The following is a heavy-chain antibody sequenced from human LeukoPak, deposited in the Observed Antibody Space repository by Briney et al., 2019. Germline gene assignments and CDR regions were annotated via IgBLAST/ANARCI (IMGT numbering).Heavy chain of an antibody. V-gene: IGHV4-59*01. CDR3: ARGEVLSDWYFDL. J-gene: IGHJ2*01. D-gene: IGHD3-16*01. Sequence: SETLSLTCTVSGGSISSYYWSWIRQPPGKGLEWIGYIYYSGSTNYNPSLKSRVTISVDTSKNQFSLKLSSVTAADTAVYYCARGEVLSDWYFDLWGRGTLVTVSS. CDR2: IYYSGST. CDR1: GGSISSYY.